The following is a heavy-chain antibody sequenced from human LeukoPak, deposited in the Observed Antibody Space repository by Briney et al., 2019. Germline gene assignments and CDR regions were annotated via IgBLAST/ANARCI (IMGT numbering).Heavy chain of an antibody. D-gene: IGHD2-2*01. CDR2: ISGSGGGT. CDR1: GFTFSSYA. CDR3: ARDYPAATNHDAFDI. J-gene: IGHJ3*02. V-gene: IGHV3-23*01. Sequence: GGSLRLSCAASGFTFSSYAMSWVRLAPGKGLEWVSGISGSGGGTYYADSVKGRFTISRDNSKNTLYLQMKSLRAEDTAVYYCARDYPAATNHDAFDIWGQGTMVTVSS.